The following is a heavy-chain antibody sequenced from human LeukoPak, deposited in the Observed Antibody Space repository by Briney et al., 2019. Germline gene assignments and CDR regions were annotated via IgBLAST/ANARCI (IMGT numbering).Heavy chain of an antibody. V-gene: IGHV1-18*01. CDR2: ISAYNGNT. D-gene: IGHD1-7*01. Sequence: ASVKVSCKASGYTFTSYGISWVRQAPGRGLEWMGWISAYNGNTNYAQKLQGRVTMTTDTSTSTAYMELRSLRSDDTAVYYCARDPLPPITGTTMLDPWGQGTLVTVSS. CDR1: GYTFTSYG. J-gene: IGHJ5*02. CDR3: ARDPLPPITGTTMLDP.